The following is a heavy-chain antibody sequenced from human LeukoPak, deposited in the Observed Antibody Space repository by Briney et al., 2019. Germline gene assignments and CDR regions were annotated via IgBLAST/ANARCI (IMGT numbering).Heavy chain of an antibody. D-gene: IGHD6-19*01. Sequence: PGGSLRLSCAASGFTFSTYNMNWVRQAPGKGLEWVSSISGSSSYIYYADSVKGRFSISRDNAKNSLYLQMNSLRAEDTAVYYCAKSAEQWLTSLDAFDIWGQGTMVTVSS. J-gene: IGHJ3*02. CDR3: AKSAEQWLTSLDAFDI. CDR1: GFTFSTYN. CDR2: ISGSSSYI. V-gene: IGHV3-21*04.